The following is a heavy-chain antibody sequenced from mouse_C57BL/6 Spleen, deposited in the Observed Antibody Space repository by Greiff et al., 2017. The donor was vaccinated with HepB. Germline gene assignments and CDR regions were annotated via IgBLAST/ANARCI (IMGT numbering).Heavy chain of an antibody. CDR3: ARGGDSNYYFDY. Sequence: EVKLQESGGGLVKPGGSLKLSCAASGFTFSSYTMSWVRQTPEKRLAWVATISGGGGNTYYPDSVKGRFTISRDNAKNTLYLQMSSLRSEDTALYYCARGGDSNYYFDYWGQGTTLTVSS. J-gene: IGHJ2*01. CDR1: GFTFSSYT. D-gene: IGHD2-5*01. CDR2: ISGGGGNT. V-gene: IGHV5-9*01.